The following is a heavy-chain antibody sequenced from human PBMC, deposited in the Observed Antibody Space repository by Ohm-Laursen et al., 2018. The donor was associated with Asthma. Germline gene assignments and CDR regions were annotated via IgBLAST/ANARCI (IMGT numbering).Heavy chain of an antibody. CDR2: ISSSSSYI. V-gene: IGHV3-21*01. CDR3: ARDFSGRQLAFDY. Sequence: SLRLSCAASGFTFSSYSMNWVRQAPGKGLEWVSSISSSSSYIYYADSVKGRFTISRDNAKNSLYLQMNSLRAEDTAVYYCARDFSGRQLAFDYWGQGTLVTVSS. J-gene: IGHJ4*02. D-gene: IGHD6-13*01. CDR1: GFTFSSYS.